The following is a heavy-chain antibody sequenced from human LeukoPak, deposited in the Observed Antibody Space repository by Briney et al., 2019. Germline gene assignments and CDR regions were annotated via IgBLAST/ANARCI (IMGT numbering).Heavy chain of an antibody. J-gene: IGHJ4*02. D-gene: IGHD6-19*01. CDR3: AHFAFWLVPRDF. V-gene: IGHV3-23*01. Sequence: AGGSLRLSCAASGISLSNYVMSWVRQGPGRGLEWVSSITNSGDSTYYADSVKGRFTIFRDNSRNTLDLQMNSLRGEDTAVYYCAHFAFWLVPRDFWGQGTLATVSS. CDR2: ITNSGDST. CDR1: GISLSNYV.